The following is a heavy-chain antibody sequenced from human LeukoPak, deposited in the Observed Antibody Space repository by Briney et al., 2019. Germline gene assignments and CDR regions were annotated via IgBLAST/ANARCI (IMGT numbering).Heavy chain of an antibody. J-gene: IGHJ4*02. CDR1: GFSISNSA. CDR3: ARGAYDYSERGYFDY. CDR2: IIASSRST. V-gene: IGHV3-23*01. Sequence: GGSLRLSCAASGFSISNSAMSWVRQAPGKGLEWVSLIIASSRSTFYADSVKGRLTISRDKSKNALFLQMDSLRAEDTAVYYCARGAYDYSERGYFDYWGQGTLVTVSS. D-gene: IGHD5-12*01.